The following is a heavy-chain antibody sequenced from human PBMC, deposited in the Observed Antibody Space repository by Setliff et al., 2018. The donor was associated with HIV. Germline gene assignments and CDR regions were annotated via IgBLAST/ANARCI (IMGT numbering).Heavy chain of an antibody. V-gene: IGHV4-59*01. J-gene: IGHJ3*02. Sequence: PSETLSLTCTVSAGSMNDDIWAWIRQSPGRGFQWIGFISDTGNTNYNTSLESPITMSGDTATNQFSLRLTSVTAAATGIYCCARQHADYGFDIWGKGTMVTVSS. CDR1: AGSMNDDI. CDR2: ISDTGNT. CDR3: ARQHADYGFDI. D-gene: IGHD3-10*01.